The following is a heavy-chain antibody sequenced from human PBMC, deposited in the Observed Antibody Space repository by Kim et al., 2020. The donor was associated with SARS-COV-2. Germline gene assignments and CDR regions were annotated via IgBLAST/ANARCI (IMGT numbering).Heavy chain of an antibody. CDR2: IIPILHIT. CDR1: GDTFNNYA. J-gene: IGHJ4*02. CDR3: ACPEPRPGAQTYYHFDD. V-gene: IGHV1-69*04. D-gene: IGHD3-10*01. Sequence: SVKVSCKASGDTFNNYAIFWVRQAPGQGLEWMGRIIPILHITTYAQKFQGRVTITADTSTNTAYMEVSSLRPEDTAVYYCACPEPRPGAQTYYHFDDWGQGSLVTVTS.